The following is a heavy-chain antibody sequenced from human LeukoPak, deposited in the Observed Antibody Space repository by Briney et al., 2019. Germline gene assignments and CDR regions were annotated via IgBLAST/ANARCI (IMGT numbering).Heavy chain of an antibody. D-gene: IGHD6-6*01. CDR3: ARDSSAAYSSSAENY. J-gene: IGHJ4*02. CDR2: ISSSSSYI. V-gene: IGHV3-21*01. Sequence: GGSLRLSCAASGFTFSSYSMNWVRQAPGKGLEWVSSISSSSSYIYYADSVKGRFTISRDNAKNSLYLQMNSLGAEDTAVYYCARDSSAAYSSSAENYWGQGTLATVSS. CDR1: GFTFSSYS.